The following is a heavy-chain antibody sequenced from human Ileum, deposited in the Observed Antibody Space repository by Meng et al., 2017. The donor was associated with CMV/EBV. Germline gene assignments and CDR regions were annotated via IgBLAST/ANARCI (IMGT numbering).Heavy chain of an antibody. CDR3: ARGYSSGWNYFHY. CDR1: GASISSGDFC. CDR2: IDNRGST. Sequence: LQEAGPGRVGPSQTLSLTCTASGASISSGDFCWSWIRQPPGKGLEYIGYIDNRGSTYYNPSLKRRVTMSMDTSKNQFSLKLTSVTAADTAVYYCARGYSSGWNYFHYWGQGTLVTVSS. V-gene: IGHV4-30-4*01. J-gene: IGHJ4*02. D-gene: IGHD6-19*01.